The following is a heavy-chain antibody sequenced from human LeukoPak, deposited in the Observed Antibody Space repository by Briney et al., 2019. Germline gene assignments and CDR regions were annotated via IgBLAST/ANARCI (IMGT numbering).Heavy chain of an antibody. J-gene: IGHJ5*02. V-gene: IGHV3-23*01. CDR3: AKDGLQLWSSSRTYNWFDP. Sequence: GGSLRLSCVASGVTLSNYAMSWARQAPGKGLEWVSGISSSGSGGSTYYADSVKGRFTISRDNSKNTLYLQMNSLRAEDTAVYYCAKDGLQLWSSSRTYNWFDPWGQGTLVTVSS. CDR1: GVTLSNYA. CDR2: ISSSGSGGST. D-gene: IGHD5-18*01.